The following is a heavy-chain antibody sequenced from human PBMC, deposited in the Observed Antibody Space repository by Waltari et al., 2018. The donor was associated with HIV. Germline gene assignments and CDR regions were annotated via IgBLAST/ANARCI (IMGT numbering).Heavy chain of an antibody. Sequence: EVQLVQSGAEVKKPGESLKISCKGSGYSCTSYRIGWVRQMPGKGLEWMGIIYPGDSDTRYSPSFQGQVTISADKSISTAYLQWSSLKASDTAMYYCARHLQYSSGWQNWFDPWGQGTLVTVSS. D-gene: IGHD6-19*01. CDR3: ARHLQYSSGWQNWFDP. J-gene: IGHJ5*02. CDR1: GYSCTSYR. CDR2: IYPGDSDT. V-gene: IGHV5-51*01.